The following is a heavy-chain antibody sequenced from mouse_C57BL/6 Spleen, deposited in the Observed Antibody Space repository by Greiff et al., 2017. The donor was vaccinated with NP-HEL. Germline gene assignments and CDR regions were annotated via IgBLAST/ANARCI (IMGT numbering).Heavy chain of an antibody. V-gene: IGHV1-52*01. CDR2: IDPSDSET. CDR1: GYTFTSYW. J-gene: IGHJ4*01. CDR3: ARTDDGYSYYYAMDY. Sequence: VKLQQPGAELVRPGPSVKLSCKASGYTFTSYWMHWVKQRPIQGLEWIGNIDPSDSETHYNQKFKDKATLTVDKSSSTAYMQLSSLTSEDSAVYYCARTDDGYSYYYAMDYWGQGTSVTVSS. D-gene: IGHD2-3*01.